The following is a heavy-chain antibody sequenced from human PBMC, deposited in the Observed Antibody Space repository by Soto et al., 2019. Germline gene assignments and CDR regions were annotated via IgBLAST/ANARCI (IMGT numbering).Heavy chain of an antibody. Sequence: AGSLRLSCAAHGFSFSIYSMHWVRQVPGKRPVWLARINEDGSTTTYADYVTGRFTISRDNDKNTLYLQLDSLRVEDPALYYCTRGPRPSSSGTGAYWGQGSLVTVSS. CDR1: GFSFSIYS. V-gene: IGHV3-74*03. CDR2: INEDGSTT. D-gene: IGHD1-26*01. CDR3: TRGPRPSSSGTGAY. J-gene: IGHJ4*02.